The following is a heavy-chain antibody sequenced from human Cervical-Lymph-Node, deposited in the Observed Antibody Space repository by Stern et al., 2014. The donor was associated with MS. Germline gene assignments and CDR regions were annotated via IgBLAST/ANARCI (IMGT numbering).Heavy chain of an antibody. CDR1: GYTFTHYY. CDR2: ADSNAGQS. Sequence: EVQLVQSGTEVMQPGATVKISCKASGYTFTHYYVHWVKQAPGKGLEWMALADSNAGQSFYADQLRGRFTNSQDTSNKTSYMERSSLKSEDTAVYYCATKAFQSWGQGTLVIVSP. CDR3: ATKAFQS. V-gene: IGHV1-69-2*01. D-gene: IGHD2/OR15-2a*01. J-gene: IGHJ1*01.